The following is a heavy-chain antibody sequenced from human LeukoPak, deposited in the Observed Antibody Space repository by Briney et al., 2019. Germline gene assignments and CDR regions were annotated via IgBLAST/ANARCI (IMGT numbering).Heavy chain of an antibody. V-gene: IGHV4-59*01. CDR3: ARGYGGWYGNFDY. D-gene: IGHD6-19*01. J-gene: IGHJ4*02. CDR1: GGSISSYY. CDR2: IYYSGST. Sequence: SETLSLTCTVSGGSISSYYRSWIRQPPGKGLEWIGYIYYSGSTNYNPSLKSRVTISVDTSKNQFSLKLSSVTAADTAVYYCARGYGGWYGNFDYWGQGTLVTVSS.